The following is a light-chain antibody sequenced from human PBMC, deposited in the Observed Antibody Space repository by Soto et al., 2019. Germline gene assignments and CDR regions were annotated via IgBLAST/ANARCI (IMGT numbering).Light chain of an antibody. CDR3: QHYNSYSEA. CDR1: QSISNW. V-gene: IGKV1-5*01. Sequence: DLQMTQSPSTLSASVGDRVTITCRASQSISNWLAWYQQKPGKAPKLLISGASSLESGVPSRFSGSGSGTEFTLTISSLQPDDFATYYCQHYNSYSEAFGQGTKVELK. CDR2: GAS. J-gene: IGKJ1*01.